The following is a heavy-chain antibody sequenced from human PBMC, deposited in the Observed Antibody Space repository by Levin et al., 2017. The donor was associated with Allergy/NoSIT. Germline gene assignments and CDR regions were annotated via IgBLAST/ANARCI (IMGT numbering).Heavy chain of an antibody. CDR2: INWNGGST. CDR1: GFTFDDYG. J-gene: IGHJ4*02. CDR3: ARDLGGRGYSYGLDY. Sequence: GGSLRLSCAASGFTFDDYGMSWVRQAPGKGLEWVSGINWNGGSTGYADSVKGRFTISRDNAKNSLYLQMNSLRAEDTALYYCARDLGGRGYSYGLDYWGQGTLVTVSS. V-gene: IGHV3-20*04. D-gene: IGHD5-18*01.